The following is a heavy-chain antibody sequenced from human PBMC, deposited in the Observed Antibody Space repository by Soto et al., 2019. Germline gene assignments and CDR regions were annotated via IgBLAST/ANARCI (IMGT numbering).Heavy chain of an antibody. V-gene: IGHV3-23*01. CDR3: ARIRGYYYGLDV. J-gene: IGHJ6*02. CDR2: ITGTGGNT. CDR1: GFTLSTYG. Sequence: EVQLLESGGGLVQPGGSLRLSCAASGFTLSTYGMTWVRQAPGKGLEWVSAITGTGGNTYYVESVKGRFTVSRDNSKNTLYMQVTSLRADDTAVYYCARIRGYYYGLDVWGQGTTVTVSS.